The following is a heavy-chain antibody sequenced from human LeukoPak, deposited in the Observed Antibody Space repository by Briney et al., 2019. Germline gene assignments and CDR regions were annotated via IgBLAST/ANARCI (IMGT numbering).Heavy chain of an antibody. Sequence: GGSLRLSCAASGFTFSDYYMSWIRQAPGKGLEWVSYISSSGTYINSADSVKGRFTISRDYPKNSLYLQMSSLRAEDTAVYYCARQGGDILTGYLDYWGQGTLVTVSS. CDR1: GFTFSDYY. D-gene: IGHD3-9*01. CDR3: ARQGGDILTGYLDY. J-gene: IGHJ4*02. V-gene: IGHV3-11*03. CDR2: ISSSGTYI.